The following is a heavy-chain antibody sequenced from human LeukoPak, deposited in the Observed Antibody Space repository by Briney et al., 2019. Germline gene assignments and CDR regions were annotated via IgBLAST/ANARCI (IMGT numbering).Heavy chain of an antibody. V-gene: IGHV3-23*01. CDR1: GFTFSNNG. CDR2: IRAGGGST. CDR3: AKFKMCATCYDGCIDY. D-gene: IGHD2-8*01. J-gene: IGHJ4*02. Sequence: GGSLRLSCAASGFTFSNNGMRWVRQGPGKGREWVTAIRAGGGSTNFADSVHGRFSISTAHSKTTPHPQMTSLRAEDTAVYYCAKFKMCATCYDGCIDYWGQGALVTVSS.